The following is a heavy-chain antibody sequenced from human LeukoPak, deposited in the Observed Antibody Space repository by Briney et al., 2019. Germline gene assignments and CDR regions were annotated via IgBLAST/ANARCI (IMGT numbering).Heavy chain of an antibody. CDR2: MSPNSGNT. CDR3: AREGGLGYCSGGSCYPTGADY. V-gene: IGHV1-8*01. Sequence: ASVKVSCKASGYTFTSYDIHWVRQATGQVLEWMGWMSPNSGNTGYAQKFQGRVTMTRDTSISTAYMELSRLRSDDTAVYYCAREGGLGYCSGGSCYPTGADYWGQGTLVTVSS. CDR1: GYTFTSYD. J-gene: IGHJ4*02. D-gene: IGHD2-15*01.